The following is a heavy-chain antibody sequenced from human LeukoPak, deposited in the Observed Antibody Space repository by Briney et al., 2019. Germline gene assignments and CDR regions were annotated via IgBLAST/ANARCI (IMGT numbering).Heavy chain of an antibody. CDR2: INQSGST. Sequence: KPSETLSLTCAVYGGSFSGYYWSWIRQPPGKGLEWIGEINQSGSTNYNPSLKSRVTISVDTSKNQFSLKLSSVTAADTAGYYCARCPYDSSGYRRYFQHWGQGTLVTVSS. V-gene: IGHV4-34*01. CDR3: ARCPYDSSGYRRYFQH. CDR1: GGSFSGYY. J-gene: IGHJ1*01. D-gene: IGHD3-22*01.